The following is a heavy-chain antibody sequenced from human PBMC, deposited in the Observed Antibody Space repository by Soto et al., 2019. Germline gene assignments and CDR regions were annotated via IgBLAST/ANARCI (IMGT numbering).Heavy chain of an antibody. CDR3: AREVKSVVDYAMDV. CDR2: ISSSSSNI. CDR1: GFSFSTYS. Sequence: SGGSLRLSCVVSGFSFSTYSMNWVRQAPGKGLEWVSYISSSSSNIDYADSVKGRFTISRDNVRISLYLQMDSLRDEDTAVYYCAREVKSVVDYAMDVWGQGTTVTVSS. V-gene: IGHV3-48*02. J-gene: IGHJ6*02. D-gene: IGHD2-21*01.